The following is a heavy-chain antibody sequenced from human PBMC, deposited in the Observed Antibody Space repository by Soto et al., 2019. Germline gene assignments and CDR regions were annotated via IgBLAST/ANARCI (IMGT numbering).Heavy chain of an antibody. CDR2: INPSGGRT. CDR1: GNSFTTYY. Sequence: SAEVSFRASGNSFTTYYMHWVRQAPGQGLEWMGIINPSGGRTTYAQKFQGRVTMTRDTSTSTFHMELSSLTSEDTAVYYCAGLYHYDSSGYYDYWGQGTLVTVSS. D-gene: IGHD3-22*01. CDR3: AGLYHYDSSGYYDY. V-gene: IGHV1-46*01. J-gene: IGHJ4*02.